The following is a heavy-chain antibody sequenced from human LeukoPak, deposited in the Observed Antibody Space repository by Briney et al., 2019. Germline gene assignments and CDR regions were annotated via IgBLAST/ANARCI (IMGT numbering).Heavy chain of an antibody. Sequence: GGSLRLSCAASGFTFSSYWMHWVRQAPGKGLVWVSRIKSDGNTNYADSVKGRFTISRDNAKNTVSLQMNSLRAEDTGVYYCARSPSEIGGYYPEYFRHWGQGTLVTVSS. CDR1: GFTFSSYW. CDR3: ARSPSEIGGYYPEYFRH. J-gene: IGHJ1*01. CDR2: IKSDGNT. V-gene: IGHV3-74*01. D-gene: IGHD3-22*01.